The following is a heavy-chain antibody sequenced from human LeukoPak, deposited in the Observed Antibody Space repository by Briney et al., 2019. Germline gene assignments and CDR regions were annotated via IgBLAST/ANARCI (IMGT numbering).Heavy chain of an antibody. CDR3: AREFAAAGPNYFDY. J-gene: IGHJ4*02. D-gene: IGHD6-13*01. Sequence: ASVKVSCKASGGTFSSYAISWVRQAPGQGLEWMGRIIPILGIANYAQKFQGRVTITADKSTSTAYMELSSLRSEDTAVYYCAREFAAAGPNYFDYWGQGTLVTVSS. CDR1: GGTFSSYA. V-gene: IGHV1-69*04. CDR2: IIPILGIA.